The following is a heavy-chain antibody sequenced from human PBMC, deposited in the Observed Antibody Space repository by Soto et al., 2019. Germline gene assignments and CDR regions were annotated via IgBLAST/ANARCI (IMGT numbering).Heavy chain of an antibody. Sequence: PGGSLRLSCAASGFTFSDYYLSWFRQAPGKGLVWLAYISTSGSTTNYADSVKGRFTISRDNAKNSLYLQMDSLRAEDTAVYYCARDQRTPPVLRGAIDHWGQGTLVTVSS. CDR2: ISTSGSTT. CDR1: GFTFSDYY. J-gene: IGHJ4*02. CDR3: ARDQRTPPVLRGAIDH. D-gene: IGHD2-21*01. V-gene: IGHV3-11*01.